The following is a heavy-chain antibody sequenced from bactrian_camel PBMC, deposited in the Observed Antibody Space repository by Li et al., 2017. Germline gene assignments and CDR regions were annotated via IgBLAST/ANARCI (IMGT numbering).Heavy chain of an antibody. CDR1: GLTFSVYG. Sequence: VQLVESGGGLVQPGGSLRLSCAASGLTFSVYGMSWVRQAPGKGLEWVSAVNSGDANTYYADSVKGRFTISRDNAKNTVYLQMNNLKSEDTSLHYCAANTVTDGVAEFSYWGQGTQVTVS. J-gene: IGHJ4*01. CDR2: VNSGDANT. V-gene: IGHV3S40*01. CDR3: AANTVTDGVAEFSY. D-gene: IGHD6*01.